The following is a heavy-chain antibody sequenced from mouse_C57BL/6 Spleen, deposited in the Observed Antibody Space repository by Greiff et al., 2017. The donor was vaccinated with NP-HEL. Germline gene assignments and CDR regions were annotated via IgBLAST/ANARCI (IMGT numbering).Heavy chain of an antibody. V-gene: IGHV5-4*01. J-gene: IGHJ4*01. CDR1: GFTFSSYA. CDR3: ARESFDYDYAMDY. CDR2: ISDGGSYT. D-gene: IGHD2-4*01. Sequence: EVMLVESGGGLVKPGGSLKLSCAASGFTFSSYAMSWVRQTPEKRLEWVATISDGGSYTYYPDNVKGRFTISRDNAKNNLYLQMSHLKSEDTAMYYCARESFDYDYAMDYWGQGTSVTVSS.